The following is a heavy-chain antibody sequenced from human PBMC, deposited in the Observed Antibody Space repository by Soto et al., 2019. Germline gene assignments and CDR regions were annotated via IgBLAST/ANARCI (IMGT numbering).Heavy chain of an antibody. Sequence: ASVKVSCKASGYTFTGYYMHWVRQAPGQGLEWMGWINPNSGGKNYAQKFQGWVTMTRDTSISTAYMELSRLRSDDTAVYYCARPYCSSTSCYDAFDIWGQGTMVTVSS. CDR3: ARPYCSSTSCYDAFDI. CDR2: INPNSGGK. J-gene: IGHJ3*02. D-gene: IGHD2-2*01. V-gene: IGHV1-2*04. CDR1: GYTFTGYY.